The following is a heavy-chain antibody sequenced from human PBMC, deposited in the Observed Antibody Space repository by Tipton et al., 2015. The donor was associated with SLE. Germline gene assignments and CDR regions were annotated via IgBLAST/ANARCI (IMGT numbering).Heavy chain of an antibody. Sequence: VQLVQSGGGLVQPGGSLRLSCAASGFTFSSYEMNWVRQAPGKGLEWVSYISSSGSTIYYADSVKGRFTISRDNAKNSLYLQMNSLRAEDTAVYYCAKNNGYYYYGMDVWGQGTTVTVSS. J-gene: IGHJ6*02. V-gene: IGHV3-48*03. CDR2: ISSSGSTI. D-gene: IGHD1-14*01. CDR3: AKNNGYYYYGMDV. CDR1: GFTFSSYE.